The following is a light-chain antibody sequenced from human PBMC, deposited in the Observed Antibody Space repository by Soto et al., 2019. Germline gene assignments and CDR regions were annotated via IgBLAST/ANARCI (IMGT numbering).Light chain of an antibody. J-gene: IGKJ1*01. CDR2: DAS. CDR3: QHYGGMWA. CDR1: QSISNR. Sequence: DIQMTQSPSTLSASVGDRVTITCRASQSISNRLAWYQQKPGKAPKVEIYDASSLESGVPSRFSGSGSGTEFILTINSLQPDDFATYCCQHYGGMWAFGQGTKVEIK. V-gene: IGKV1-5*01.